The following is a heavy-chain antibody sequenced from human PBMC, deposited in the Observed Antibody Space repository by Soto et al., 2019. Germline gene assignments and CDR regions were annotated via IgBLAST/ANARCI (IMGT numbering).Heavy chain of an antibody. CDR3: VRDPQRNDY. V-gene: IGHV1-18*04. J-gene: IGHJ4*02. CDR2: ISASNGNT. D-gene: IGHD5-18*01. CDR1: GYDFSSYG. Sequence: QVQLVQSGAEVKKPGASVRVSCKASGYDFSSYGISWVRQAPGQGLEWMGWISASNGNTDYAQQFQGRVTMTSDKSRTAAYMELRSLRSDDTAVYECVRDPQRNDYWGQGTLVNVS.